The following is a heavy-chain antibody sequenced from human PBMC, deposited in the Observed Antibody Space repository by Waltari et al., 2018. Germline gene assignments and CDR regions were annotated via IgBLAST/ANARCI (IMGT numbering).Heavy chain of an antibody. CDR2: ISYDGSNK. CDR3: ARGIRGWLQSRFDY. CDR1: GFTFSIYA. J-gene: IGHJ4*02. Sequence: QVLLVESGGGVVQPGRSRRLSWASYGFTFSIYAMHGVRQPPGKGLEWVAVISYDGSNKYYADSVKGRFTISRDNSKNTLYLQMNSLRAEDTAVYYCARGIRGWLQSRFDYWGQGTLVTVSS. D-gene: IGHD5-12*01. V-gene: IGHV3-30*01.